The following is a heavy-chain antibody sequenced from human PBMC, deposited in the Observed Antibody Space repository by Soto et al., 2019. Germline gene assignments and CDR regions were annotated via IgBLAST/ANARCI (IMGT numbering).Heavy chain of an antibody. J-gene: IGHJ6*02. CDR3: ARDETGDSYYYFYGMDV. V-gene: IGHV1-69*01. D-gene: IGHD7-27*01. Sequence: QVQLVQSGAEVKKPGSSVKVSCKASGDTFKNFNFNWVRQAPGQGLEWMGGIIPMFGTADSAQRFQGRVTITADDSTSTAYMELSSLRSEDTAVYYCARDETGDSYYYFYGMDVWGQGTTVTVSS. CDR1: GDTFKNFN. CDR2: IIPMFGTA.